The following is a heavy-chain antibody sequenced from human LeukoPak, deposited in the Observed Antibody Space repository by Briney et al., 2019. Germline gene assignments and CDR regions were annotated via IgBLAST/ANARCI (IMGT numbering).Heavy chain of an antibody. V-gene: IGHV3-74*01. CDR1: GFTFSSYW. CDR3: TSDRVFYGLDV. Sequence: GGSLRLSCAASGFTFSSYWMHWVRQAPGKGLVWVSRIKGDGSETSYAGSVKGRFTISRDNAKNTLYLQMSSLRADDTAVYYCTSDRVFYGLDVWGQGTTVIVSS. J-gene: IGHJ6*02. CDR2: IKGDGSET.